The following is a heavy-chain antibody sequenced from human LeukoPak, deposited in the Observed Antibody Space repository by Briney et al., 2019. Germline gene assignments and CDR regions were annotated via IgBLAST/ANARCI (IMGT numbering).Heavy chain of an antibody. Sequence: PSETLSLTCTVSGGSISSYYWSWIRQPPGKGLEWIGYIYYSGSTNYNPSLKSRVTISVDTSKNQFSLELSSVTAADTAVYYCARDRGDYDSSGYYGYFDCWGQGALVTVSS. CDR2: IYYSGST. J-gene: IGHJ4*02. CDR3: ARDRGDYDSSGYYGYFDC. V-gene: IGHV4-59*01. CDR1: GGSISSYY. D-gene: IGHD3-22*01.